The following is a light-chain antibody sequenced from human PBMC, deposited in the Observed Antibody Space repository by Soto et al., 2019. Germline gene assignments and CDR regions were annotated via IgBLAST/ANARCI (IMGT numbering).Light chain of an antibody. CDR2: LAS. CDR3: QQFDNLPLT. Sequence: DIQLTQSPSSLSASVGDRVTITCRASHDIKKFLNWYQQKPGEAPKLLIYLASNLETGVPSRFSGSGSGTDYTFTISSLQPEDFATYYCQQFDNLPLTFGGGTKVDFK. CDR1: HDIKKF. V-gene: IGKV1-33*01. J-gene: IGKJ4*01.